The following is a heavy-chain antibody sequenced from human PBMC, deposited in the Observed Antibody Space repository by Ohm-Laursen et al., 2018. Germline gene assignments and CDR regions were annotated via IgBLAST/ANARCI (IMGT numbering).Heavy chain of an antibody. CDR3: ARKTPTTSFDY. J-gene: IGHJ4*02. D-gene: IGHD1-14*01. V-gene: IGHV6-1*01. CDR1: GDSVSSNSAS. CDR2: TYYRSRWYN. Sequence: TQTLTLTCAIPGDSVSSNSASWSWIRQSPSRGLEWLGRTYYRSRWYNDYAVSVKSRITIIPDTSKNQLSLQLNSVTPEDTAVYYCARKTPTTSFDYWGQGTLVTVSS.